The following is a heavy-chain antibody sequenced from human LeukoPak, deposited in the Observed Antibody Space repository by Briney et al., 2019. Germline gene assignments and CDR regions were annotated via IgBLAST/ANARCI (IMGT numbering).Heavy chain of an antibody. CDR2: IYGGGRT. CDR3: ARAVNVNSGYDLDY. V-gene: IGHV3-66*01. Sequence: GGSLRLSCAASGFTFSSYAMSWVRQAPGKGLEWVSVIYGGGRTYYGASVKGRFTISRGDSKKTLYLLMNSRRTGDAAVEYCARAVNVNSGYDLDYWGQGTLVTVSS. D-gene: IGHD5-12*01. J-gene: IGHJ4*02. CDR1: GFTFSSYA.